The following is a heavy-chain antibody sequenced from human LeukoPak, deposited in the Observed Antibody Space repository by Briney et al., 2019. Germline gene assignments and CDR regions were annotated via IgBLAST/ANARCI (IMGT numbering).Heavy chain of an antibody. Sequence: GGSLRLSCAASGFTFSSSWMHWVRQAPGKGLVWVSRINSDGSSTNYADSVKGRFTISRDNAKNSLYLQMNSLRAEDTAVYYCAREPEYYYDSSGYSQGGWGQGTLVTVSS. D-gene: IGHD3-22*01. CDR1: GFTFSSSW. CDR3: AREPEYYYDSSGYSQGG. V-gene: IGHV3-74*01. J-gene: IGHJ4*02. CDR2: INSDGSST.